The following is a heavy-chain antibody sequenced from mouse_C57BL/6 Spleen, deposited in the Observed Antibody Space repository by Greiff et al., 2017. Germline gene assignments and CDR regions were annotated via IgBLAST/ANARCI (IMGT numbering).Heavy chain of an antibody. D-gene: IGHD2-4*01. CDR1: GYAFSSSW. CDR3: ARCYDYDGFYFDC. J-gene: IGHJ2*01. CDR2: IYPGDGDT. Sequence: QVQLQQSGPELVKPGASVKISCKASGYAFSSSWMNWVKQRPGKGLEWIGRIYPGDGDTNYNGKFKGKATLTADKSSSTAYMQLSSLTSEDSAVYYCARCYDYDGFYFDCWGQGTTLTVSS. V-gene: IGHV1-82*01.